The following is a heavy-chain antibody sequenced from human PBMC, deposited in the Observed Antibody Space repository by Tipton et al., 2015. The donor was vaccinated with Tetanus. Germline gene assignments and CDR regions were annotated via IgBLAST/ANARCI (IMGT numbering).Heavy chain of an antibody. Sequence: TLSLTCAVSGGSISSGGYSWSWIRQPPGKGLEWIGYIYHSGSTYYNPSLKSRVTISVDRSKNQFPLKLSSVTAADTAVYYRARVVIWFGAPPSHFDYWGQGTLVTVSS. V-gene: IGHV4-30-2*01. D-gene: IGHD3-10*01. CDR2: IYHSGST. J-gene: IGHJ4*02. CDR1: GGSISSGGYS. CDR3: ARVVIWFGAPPSHFDY.